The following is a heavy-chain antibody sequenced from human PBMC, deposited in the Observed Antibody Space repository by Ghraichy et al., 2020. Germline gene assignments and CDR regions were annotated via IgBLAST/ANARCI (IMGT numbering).Heavy chain of an antibody. CDR2: IKQDGSER. D-gene: IGHD3-22*01. Sequence: LSLTCAASGLTFNTYWMTWVRQAPGKGLEWVANIKQDGSERYYVDSVKGRFTISRDNAMHSLYLQMNSLRAEDTAVYYCATFNYDTSVFHNDMRSGEGYLDYWGQGTLVTVSS. J-gene: IGHJ4*02. CDR3: ATFNYDTSVFHNDMRSGEGYLDY. CDR1: GLTFNTYW. V-gene: IGHV3-7*03.